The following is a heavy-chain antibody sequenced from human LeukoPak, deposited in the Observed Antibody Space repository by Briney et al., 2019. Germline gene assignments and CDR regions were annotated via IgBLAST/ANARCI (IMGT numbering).Heavy chain of an antibody. CDR3: ERNPDCGGDCYHFDY. V-gene: IGHV7-4-1*02. D-gene: IGHD2-21*02. Sequence: GASVKVSCKASGYTFTSYAMNWVRQAPGQGLEWMGWINTNTGNPTYAQGFTGRFVFSLDTSVSTAYLQISSLKAEDTAVYYCERNPDCGGDCYHFDYWGQGTLVTVSS. CDR1: GYTFTSYA. J-gene: IGHJ4*02. CDR2: INTNTGNP.